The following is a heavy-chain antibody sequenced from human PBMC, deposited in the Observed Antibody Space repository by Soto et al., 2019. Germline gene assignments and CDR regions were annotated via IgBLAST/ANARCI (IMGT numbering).Heavy chain of an antibody. CDR3: AKGGVGVPNYDILTGYSLPRYYYMDV. CDR1: GFTFSSYA. J-gene: IGHJ6*03. D-gene: IGHD3-9*01. V-gene: IGHV3-23*01. Sequence: GSLRLSCAASGFTFSSYAMSWVRQAPGKGLEWVSAISGSGGSTYYADSVKGRFTISRDNSKNTLYLQMNSLRAEDTAVYYCAKGGVGVPNYDILTGYSLPRYYYMDVWGKGTTVTVSS. CDR2: ISGSGGST.